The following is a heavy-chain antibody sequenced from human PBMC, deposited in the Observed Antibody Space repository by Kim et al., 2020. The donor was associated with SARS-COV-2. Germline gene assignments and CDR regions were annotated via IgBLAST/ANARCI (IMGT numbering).Heavy chain of an antibody. CDR2: ISAHNGAP. J-gene: IGHJ4*02. CDR3: AGGEWEQTLDD. D-gene: IGHD1-26*01. Sequence: ASVKVSCKVFDRTFKNYGITWVQQAPGQGLEWMGWISAHNGAPNSANKFQGRLTMTTDTFTTTAYMELRGLRTHDTAVYYCAGGEWEQTLDDWGQGTLVTVSS. V-gene: IGHV1-18*01. CDR1: DRTFKNYG.